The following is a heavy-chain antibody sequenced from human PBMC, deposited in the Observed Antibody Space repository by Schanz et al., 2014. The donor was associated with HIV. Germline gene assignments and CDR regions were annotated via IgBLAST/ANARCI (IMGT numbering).Heavy chain of an antibody. D-gene: IGHD2-21*01. Sequence: EVQLVESGGDFVQPGGSLRLSCAASGFTFSNYWMHWVRQAPGKGLVWVSVVYIGDSTFYANSVKGRFTISRDDSKNTLYLQMNSLRAEDTAMYYCAAGLIRYFFDYWGQGTLVTVSS. CDR3: AAGLIRYFFDY. CDR1: GFTFSNYW. J-gene: IGHJ4*02. V-gene: IGHV3-66*01. CDR2: VYIGDST.